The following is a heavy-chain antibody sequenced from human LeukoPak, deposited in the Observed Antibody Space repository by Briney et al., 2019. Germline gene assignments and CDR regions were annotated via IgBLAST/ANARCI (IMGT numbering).Heavy chain of an antibody. Sequence: ASVKVSCKASGYTFTSYDINWVRQATGQGLEWMGWMNPNSGNTGYAQKFQGRVTITRNTSISTAYMELSSLRSEDTAVYYCARVGFGERMELEPPGFDYWGQGTLVTVSS. D-gene: IGHD3-10*01. J-gene: IGHJ4*02. CDR2: MNPNSGNT. CDR1: GYTFTSYD. V-gene: IGHV1-8*03. CDR3: ARVGFGERMELEPPGFDY.